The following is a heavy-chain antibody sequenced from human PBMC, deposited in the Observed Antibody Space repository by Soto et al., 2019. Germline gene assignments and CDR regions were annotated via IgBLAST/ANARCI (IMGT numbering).Heavy chain of an antibody. D-gene: IGHD3-10*01. CDR3: TSDSAARDGSGEFDY. CDR2: ISYDGSNK. V-gene: IGHV3-30*03. Sequence: QVQLVDSGGGVVQPGRSLRLSCVASGFTFSSYGMHWVRQAPGKGLEWVAVISYDGSNKYYADSVKGRFTISRDNSKNTLFLQMNSLKDEDTAMYYGTSDSAARDGSGEFDYWGQGTLVTVSS. CDR1: GFTFSSYG. J-gene: IGHJ4*02.